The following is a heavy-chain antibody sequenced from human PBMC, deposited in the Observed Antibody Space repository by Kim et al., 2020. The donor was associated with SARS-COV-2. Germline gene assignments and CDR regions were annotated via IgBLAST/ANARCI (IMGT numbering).Heavy chain of an antibody. CDR1: GGSISSYY. D-gene: IGHD2-2*01. V-gene: IGHV4-4*07. CDR3: ARGVVVLSVGNWFDP. Sequence: SETLSLTCTVSGGSISSYYWSWIRQPAGKGLEWIGRIYTSGSTNYNPSLKSRVTMSVDTSKNQFSLKLSSVTAADTAVYYCARGVVVLSVGNWFDPWGQGTLVTVSS. J-gene: IGHJ5*02. CDR2: IYTSGST.